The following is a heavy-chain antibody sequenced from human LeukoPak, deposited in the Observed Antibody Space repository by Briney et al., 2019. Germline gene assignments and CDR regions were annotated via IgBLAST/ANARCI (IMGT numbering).Heavy chain of an antibody. CDR2: IYYSGST. CDR1: GGSISSYY. CDR3: ARLTAGRYYYGMDV. J-gene: IGHJ6*02. Sequence: SETLSLTCTVSGGSISSYYWSWIRQPPGKGLEWIGYIYYSGSTNYNPSLKSRVTISVDPSKNQFSLKLSSVTAADTAVYYCARLTAGRYYYGMDVWGQGTTVTVSS. V-gene: IGHV4-59*08. D-gene: IGHD6-13*01.